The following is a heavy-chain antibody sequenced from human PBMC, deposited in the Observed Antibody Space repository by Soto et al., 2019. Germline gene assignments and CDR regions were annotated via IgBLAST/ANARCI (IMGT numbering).Heavy chain of an antibody. CDR3: AHRNIARGWLDP. D-gene: IGHD6-13*01. Sequence: QITLKESGPTLVKPTQTLTLTCTFSGFSLSTGGVGVGWIRQTPGKALEWLALLYWDDDKRYSPSLKSRLTIPKDTSKNQLVLTMTNMNPVDTATYYCAHRNIARGWLDPWGQGDLVTVSS. CDR1: GFSLSTGGVG. V-gene: IGHV2-5*02. J-gene: IGHJ5*02. CDR2: LYWDDDK.